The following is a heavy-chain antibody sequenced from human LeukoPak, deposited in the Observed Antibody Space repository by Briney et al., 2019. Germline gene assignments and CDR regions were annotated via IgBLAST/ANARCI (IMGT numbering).Heavy chain of an antibody. V-gene: IGHV4-59*08. CDR3: ARGARGSYSY. J-gene: IGHJ4*02. D-gene: IGHD1-26*01. Sequence: SETLSLTCTVSGGSISKYYWSWIRQPPGKGLEWIGYIYYSGSTNYNPSLKSRVTISVDTSKNQFSLKLSSVTAADTAVYYWARGARGSYSYWGQGTLVTVSS. CDR2: IYYSGST. CDR1: GGSISKYY.